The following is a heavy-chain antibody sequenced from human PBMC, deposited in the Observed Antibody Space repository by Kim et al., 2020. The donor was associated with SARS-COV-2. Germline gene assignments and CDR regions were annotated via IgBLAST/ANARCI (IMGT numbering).Heavy chain of an antibody. J-gene: IGHJ5*02. CDR3: ARVVAAAGPNWFDP. D-gene: IGHD6-13*01. V-gene: IGHV7-4-1*02. Sequence: QGFTGRFVFSLDTSVSTAYLQISSLKAEDTAVYYCARVVAAAGPNWFDPWGQGTLVTVSS.